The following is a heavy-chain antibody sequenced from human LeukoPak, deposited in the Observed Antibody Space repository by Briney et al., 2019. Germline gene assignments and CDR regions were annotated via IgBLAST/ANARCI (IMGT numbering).Heavy chain of an antibody. D-gene: IGHD2-15*01. J-gene: IGHJ4*02. CDR2: ISSSSSYI. V-gene: IGHV3-21*01. Sequence: PGGSLRLSCAASGFTFSSYSMTWVRQAPGKGLEWVSSISSSSSYIYYADSVKGRFTISRDNAKNSLYLQMNSLRAEDTAVYYCAREYCSGGSCYPDYWGQGTLVTVSS. CDR3: AREYCSGGSCYPDY. CDR1: GFTFSSYS.